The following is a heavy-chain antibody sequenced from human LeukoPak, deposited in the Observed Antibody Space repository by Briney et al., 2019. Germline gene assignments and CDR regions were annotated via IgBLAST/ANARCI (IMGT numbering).Heavy chain of an antibody. J-gene: IGHJ2*01. CDR1: GFTFSSYA. CDR2: ISGSGGST. Sequence: GGSLRLSCAASGFTFSSYAMSWVRQAPGKGLEWVSGISGSGGSTYYADSVKGRFAISRDNSTNTLYMQMNSLRADDTAVYYCAKRYYYDSSGYYLPYWYFDLWGRGTLVTVSS. CDR3: AKRYYYDSSGYYLPYWYFDL. D-gene: IGHD3-22*01. V-gene: IGHV3-23*01.